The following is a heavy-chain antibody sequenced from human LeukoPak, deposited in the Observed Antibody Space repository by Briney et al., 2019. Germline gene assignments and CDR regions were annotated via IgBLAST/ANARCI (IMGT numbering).Heavy chain of an antibody. CDR1: GFSFSTYA. CDR2: ISGSGDNNDNT. V-gene: IGHV3-23*01. J-gene: IGHJ4*02. D-gene: IGHD6-13*01. CDR3: AKSGSTSWYLDY. Sequence: GGSLRLSCAASGFSFSTYAMSWVRQAPGKGLEWVSAISGSGDNNDNTYYADSVKGQFTISRDNSKNTLYLQMSSLRAKDAAVYYCAKSGSTSWYLDYWGQGTLVTVSS.